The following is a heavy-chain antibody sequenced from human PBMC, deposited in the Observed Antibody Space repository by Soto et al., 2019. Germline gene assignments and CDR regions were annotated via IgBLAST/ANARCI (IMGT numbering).Heavy chain of an antibody. CDR3: ARRWIQLWSDAFDI. V-gene: IGHV4-31*03. CDR1: GGSISSGVYY. Sequence: PSETLSLTCTVSGGSISSGVYYWSWIRQHPGKGLEWIGYIYYSGSTYYNPSLKSRVTISVDTSKNQFSLKLSSVTAADTAVYYCARRWIQLWSDAFDIWGQGTMVTVS. D-gene: IGHD5-18*01. CDR2: IYYSGST. J-gene: IGHJ3*02.